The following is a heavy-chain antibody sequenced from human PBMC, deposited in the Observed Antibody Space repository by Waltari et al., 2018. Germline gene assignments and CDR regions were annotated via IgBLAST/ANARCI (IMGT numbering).Heavy chain of an antibody. CDR1: GYTFTRYC. CDR3: ARLPPTASDI. Sequence: QVQLVQSGAEVEKPGASLKVSCKASGYTFTRYCMHWGRQAPGQGLEWKGRINPNSGGTNYAQKIQGRVTMTRDKSISTAYMELSRQRSDDTAVYYCARLPPTASDIWGQGTMVTVSS. V-gene: IGHV1-2*02. CDR2: INPNSGGT. J-gene: IGHJ3*02.